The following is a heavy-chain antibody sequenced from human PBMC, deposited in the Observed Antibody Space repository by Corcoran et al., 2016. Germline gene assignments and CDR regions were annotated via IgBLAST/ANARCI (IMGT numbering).Heavy chain of an antibody. CDR1: GGSISSYY. CDR2: IYYSGST. Sequence: QVQLQESGPGLVKPSETLSLTCTVSGGSISSYYWSWIRQPPGKGLEWIGYIYYSGSTNYNPSLKSRVTISVDTSKNQFSLKLSSVTAADTAVYYCARDVDTAIPGYFDLWGRGTLVTVSS. D-gene: IGHD5-18*01. V-gene: IGHV4-59*01. J-gene: IGHJ2*01. CDR3: ARDVDTAIPGYFDL.